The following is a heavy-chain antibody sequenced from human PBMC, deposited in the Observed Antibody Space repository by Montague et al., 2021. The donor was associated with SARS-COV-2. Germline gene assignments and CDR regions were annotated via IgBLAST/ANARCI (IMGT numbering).Heavy chain of an antibody. CDR3: ARGAGYYHGSGSYYKARDVFDL. J-gene: IGHJ3*01. D-gene: IGHD3-10*01. CDR1: GGSISSYY. Sequence: SETLSLTCTVSGGSISSYYWSWIRQPPGKGLEWIGYIYYSGSTNYNPSLKSRVTISVDTSKNQFSLKLSSVTAADTAVYYCARGAGYYHGSGSYYKARDVFDLWGQGTLVTVSS. CDR2: IYYSGST. V-gene: IGHV4-59*01.